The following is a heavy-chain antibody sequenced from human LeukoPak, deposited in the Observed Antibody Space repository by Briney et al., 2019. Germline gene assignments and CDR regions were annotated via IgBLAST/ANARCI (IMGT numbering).Heavy chain of an antibody. CDR2: INPNSGGT. CDR1: GYTFTGYY. V-gene: IGHV1-2*02. CDR3: ARGRYYDSSGYFNNWFDP. D-gene: IGHD3-22*01. Sequence: ASVKVSCKASGYTFTGYYMHWVRQAPGQGLEWMGWINPNSGGTNYAQKFQGRVTMTRDTYISTAYMELSRLRSDDTAVYYCARGRYYDSSGYFNNWFDPWGQGTLVTVSS. J-gene: IGHJ5*02.